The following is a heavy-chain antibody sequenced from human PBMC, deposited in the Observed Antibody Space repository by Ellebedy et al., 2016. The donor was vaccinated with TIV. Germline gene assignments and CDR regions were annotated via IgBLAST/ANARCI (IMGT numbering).Heavy chain of an antibody. J-gene: IGHJ5*02. CDR3: VRWGDYEGWDL. CDR2: INKRSSLI. D-gene: IGHD3-22*01. CDR1: GFNFDSYS. Sequence: GESLKISCGGSGFNFDSYSINWVRQAPGKGLESLSYINKRSSLIYYADSVKGRFTMSRDNSRSSAYLEMNSLRAEDSAVYYCVRWGDYEGWDLWGQGTLATVSS. V-gene: IGHV3-21*06.